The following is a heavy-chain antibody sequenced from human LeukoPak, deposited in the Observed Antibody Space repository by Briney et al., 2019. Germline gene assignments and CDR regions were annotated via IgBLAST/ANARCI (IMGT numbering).Heavy chain of an antibody. V-gene: IGHV1-2*02. CDR3: ARDLVLVRGWGVGYYYYYMDV. CDR1: GYTFTGYY. J-gene: IGHJ6*03. CDR2: INPNSGGT. Sequence: ASVKVSCKASGYTFTGYYMHWVRQAPGQGLEWMGWINPNSGGTNYAQKFQGGVTMTRDTSISTAYMKLSRLRSDDTAVYYCARDLVLVRGWGVGYYYYYMDVWGKGTTVTISS. D-gene: IGHD3-10*01.